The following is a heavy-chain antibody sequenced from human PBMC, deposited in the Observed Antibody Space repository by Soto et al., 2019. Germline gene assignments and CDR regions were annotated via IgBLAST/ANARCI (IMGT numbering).Heavy chain of an antibody. CDR3: AKWEYCSGGSCSTGGYYYYYYMDV. CDR1: GFTFSSYA. CDR2: ISGSGGST. Sequence: PGGSLRLSCAASGFTFSSYAMSWVRQAPGKGLEWVSAISGSGGSTYYADSVKGRFTISRDNTKNTLYLQMNSLRAEDTAVYYCAKWEYCSGGSCSTGGYYYYYYMDVWGKGTTVTVSS. D-gene: IGHD2-15*01. V-gene: IGHV3-23*01. J-gene: IGHJ6*03.